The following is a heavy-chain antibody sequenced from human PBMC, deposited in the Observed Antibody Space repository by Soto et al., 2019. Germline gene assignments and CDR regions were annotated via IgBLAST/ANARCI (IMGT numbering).Heavy chain of an antibody. CDR2: IIPILGIA. CDR3: ARDPWEGDYYGSGSYFFY. Sequence: QVQLVQSGAEVKKPGSSVKVSCKASGGTFSSYTISWVRQAPGQGLEWMGRIIPILGIANYAQKFQGRVTITADXXTXTXXMELSSLRSEDTAVYYCARDPWEGDYYGSGSYFFYWGQGTLVTVSS. J-gene: IGHJ4*02. V-gene: IGHV1-69*08. D-gene: IGHD3-10*01. CDR1: GGTFSSYT.